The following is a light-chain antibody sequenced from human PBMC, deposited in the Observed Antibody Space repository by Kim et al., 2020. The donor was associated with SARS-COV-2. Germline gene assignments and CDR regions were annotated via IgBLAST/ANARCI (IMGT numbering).Light chain of an antibody. CDR2: DAS. J-gene: IGKJ4*01. V-gene: IGKV3-15*01. CDR1: QSVSSN. CDR3: QQYNNWPAGS. Sequence: EIVMTQSPVTLSVSPGERATLSCRASQSVSSNLAWYQQKPGQAPRLLIYDASTRATGIPARFSGSGSGTEFTLTISSLQSEDLAVYHCQQYNNWPAGSFGGGTKVDIK.